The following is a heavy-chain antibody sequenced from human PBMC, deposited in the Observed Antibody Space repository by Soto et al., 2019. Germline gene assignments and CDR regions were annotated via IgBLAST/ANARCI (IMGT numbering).Heavy chain of an antibody. D-gene: IGHD2-2*01. V-gene: IGHV1-46*01. J-gene: IGHJ6*02. CDR1: GYTFTSFG. Sequence: ASVKVSCKTSGYTFTSFGISWVRQAPGQGLEWMGIINPSGGSTSYAQKFQGRVTMTRDTSTSTVYMELSSLRSEDTAVYYCARWAIGPIQLAPAAPARYYYYGMDVWGQGTTVTVSS. CDR2: INPSGGST. CDR3: ARWAIGPIQLAPAAPARYYYYGMDV.